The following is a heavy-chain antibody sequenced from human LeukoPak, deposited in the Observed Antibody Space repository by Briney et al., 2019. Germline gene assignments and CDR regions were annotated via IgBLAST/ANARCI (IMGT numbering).Heavy chain of an antibody. J-gene: IGHJ3*02. V-gene: IGHV3-48*03. D-gene: IGHD1-26*01. Sequence: GGSLRLSCAASGFTFSAYEMNWVRQAPGKGLEWVSYISSSASTIYYADSVKGRFTISRDNAKNSLYLQMNSLRAEDTAVYYCARDPWEGATNVFDIWGQGTMVTVSS. CDR3: ARDPWEGATNVFDI. CDR1: GFTFSAYE. CDR2: ISSSASTI.